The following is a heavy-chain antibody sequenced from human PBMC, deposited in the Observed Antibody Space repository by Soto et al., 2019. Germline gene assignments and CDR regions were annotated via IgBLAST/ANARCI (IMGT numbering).Heavy chain of an antibody. CDR3: ARGGLAARKGRWFDP. CDR1: GGSISSGGYS. Sequence: PSETLSLTCAVSGGSISSGGYSWSWIRQPPGKGLEWIGYIYHSGSTYYNPSLKSRVTISVDTPKNQFSLKVNSMTAADTAVYYCARGGLAARKGRWFDPWGQGTLVTVSS. D-gene: IGHD6-6*01. V-gene: IGHV4-30-2*01. CDR2: IYHSGST. J-gene: IGHJ5*02.